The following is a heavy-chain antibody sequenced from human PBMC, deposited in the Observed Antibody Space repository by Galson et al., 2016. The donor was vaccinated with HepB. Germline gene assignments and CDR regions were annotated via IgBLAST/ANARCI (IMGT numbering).Heavy chain of an antibody. CDR3: ANYHRGVIITSSYYFDS. CDR1: GXTFRSYA. CDR2: ISGSGRST. D-gene: IGHD3-10*01. Sequence: RLSCAASGXTFRSYAMSWVRQAPGKGLEWXSGISGSGRSTYYADPVKGRFTISRDNSKKTLYLQMNSLRAEDTAVYYCANYHRGVIITSSYYFDSWGQGTLVTVSS. J-gene: IGHJ4*02. V-gene: IGHV3-23*01.